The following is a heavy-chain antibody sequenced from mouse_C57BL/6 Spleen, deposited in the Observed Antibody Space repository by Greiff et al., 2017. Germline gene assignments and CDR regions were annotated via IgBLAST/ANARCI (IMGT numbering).Heavy chain of an antibody. J-gene: IGHJ2*01. CDR2: ISYSGST. CDR3: ARGDYGPGDY. Sequence: DVQLQESGPGMVKPSQSLSLTCTVTGYSITSGYDWHWIRHFPGNNLEWMGYISYSGSTNYNPSLKSRISITHDTSKNHFFLKLNSVTTEDTATYYCARGDYGPGDYWGQGTTLTASS. V-gene: IGHV3-1*01. CDR1: GYSITSGYD. D-gene: IGHD1-1*02.